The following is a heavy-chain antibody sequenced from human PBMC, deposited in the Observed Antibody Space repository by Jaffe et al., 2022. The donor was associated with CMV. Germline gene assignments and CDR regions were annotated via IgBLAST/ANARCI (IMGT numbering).Heavy chain of an antibody. D-gene: IGHD3-3*01. CDR3: ARLRYYDFWSGYFTFDI. CDR2: IYYSGST. V-gene: IGHV4-39*01. Sequence: QLQLQESGPGLVKPSETLSLTCTVSGGSISSSSYYWGWIRQPPGKGLEWIGSIYYSGSTYYNPSLKSRVTISVDTSKNQFSLKLSSVTAADTAVYYCARLRYYDFWSGYFTFDIWGQGTMVTVSS. CDR1: GGSISSSSYY. J-gene: IGHJ3*02.